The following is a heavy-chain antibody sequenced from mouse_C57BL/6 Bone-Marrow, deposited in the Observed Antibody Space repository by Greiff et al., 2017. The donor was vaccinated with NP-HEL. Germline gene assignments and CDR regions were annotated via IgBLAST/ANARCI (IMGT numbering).Heavy chain of an antibody. V-gene: IGHV3-6*01. CDR1: GYSITSGYY. J-gene: IGHJ3*01. D-gene: IGHD2-3*01. Sequence: VQLKQSGPGLVKPSQSLSLTCSVTGYSITSGYYWNWIRQFPGNKLEWMGYISYDGSNNYNPSLKNRISITRDTSKNQFFLKLNSVTTEDTATYYCAREGWLLPSAWFAYWGQGTLVTVSA. CDR3: AREGWLLPSAWFAY. CDR2: ISYDGSN.